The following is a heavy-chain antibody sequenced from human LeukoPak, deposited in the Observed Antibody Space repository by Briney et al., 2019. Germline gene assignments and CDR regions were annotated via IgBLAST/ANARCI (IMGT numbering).Heavy chain of an antibody. CDR2: IKSKTDGGTT. V-gene: IGHV3-15*01. Sequence: PGGSLRLSCAVSGFTFSTYWMTWVRQAPGKGLEWVGRIKSKTDGGTTDYAAPVKGRFTISRDDSKNTLYLQMNSLKTEDTAVYYCTTDDYYYYYYMDVWGKGTTVTVSS. CDR3: TTDDYYYYYYMDV. J-gene: IGHJ6*03. CDR1: GFTFSTYW.